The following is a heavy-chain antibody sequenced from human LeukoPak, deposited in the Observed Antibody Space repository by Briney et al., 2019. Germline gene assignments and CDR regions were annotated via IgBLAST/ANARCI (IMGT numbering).Heavy chain of an antibody. D-gene: IGHD1-26*01. CDR1: GYTFTGYY. J-gene: IGHJ4*02. CDR3: ARDRRASGSPYFDY. V-gene: IGHV1-2*02. CDR2: INPNSGGT. Sequence: GASVKVSCKASGYTFTGYYMHWVRQAPGQGLEWMGWINPNSGGTNYAQKFQGRVTMTRDTSISTAYMELSRLRSDDTAAYYCARDRRASGSPYFDYWGQGTLVTVSS.